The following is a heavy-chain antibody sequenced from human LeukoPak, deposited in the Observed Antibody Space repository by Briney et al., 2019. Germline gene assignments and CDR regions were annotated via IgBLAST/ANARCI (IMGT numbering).Heavy chain of an antibody. D-gene: IGHD1-26*01. CDR1: GFTFSSYD. CDR3: ATYIVGATTSDY. CDR2: IGTAGDT. V-gene: IGHV3-13*01. Sequence: GGSLRLSCAASGFTFSSYDMHWVRQATGKGLEWVSAIGTAGDTYYPGSVKGRFTISRDNAKNSLYLQMNSLRAEDTAVYYCATYIVGATTSDYWGQGTLVTVSS. J-gene: IGHJ4*02.